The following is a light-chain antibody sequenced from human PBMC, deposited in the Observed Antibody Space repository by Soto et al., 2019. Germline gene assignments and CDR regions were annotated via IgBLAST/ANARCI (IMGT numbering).Light chain of an antibody. J-gene: IGKJ1*01. Sequence: EIVLTHSPCTLSLSPGERATLSCRASQSVSSSDLAWYQQKPGHAPSVLIYDTSNRATGIPDRLSGSGSGTVLTLTISRLEPEDFAVYYCQQYGSSGTFGQGTKVDIK. CDR2: DTS. CDR1: QSVSSSD. CDR3: QQYGSSGT. V-gene: IGKV3-20*01.